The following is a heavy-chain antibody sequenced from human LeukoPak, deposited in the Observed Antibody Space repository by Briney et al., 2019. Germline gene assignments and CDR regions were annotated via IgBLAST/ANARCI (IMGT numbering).Heavy chain of an antibody. D-gene: IGHD2-15*01. J-gene: IGHJ3*02. CDR1: GYTFTSYG. CDR3: ASSRLGYCSGGSCYNAFDI. Sequence: ASVKVSCKASGYTFTSYGINWVRQAPGQGLEWVGWISAYNGNTNYAQKLQGRVTMTTDTSTSTAYMELRSLRSDDTAVYYCASSRLGYCSGGSCYNAFDIWGQGTMVTVSS. CDR2: ISAYNGNT. V-gene: IGHV1-18*01.